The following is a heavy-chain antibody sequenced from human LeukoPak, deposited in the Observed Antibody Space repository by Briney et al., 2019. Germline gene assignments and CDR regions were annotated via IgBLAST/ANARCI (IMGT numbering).Heavy chain of an antibody. CDR3: ARGQKRGYCSSTSCYARYYFDY. CDR2: INHSGST. D-gene: IGHD2-2*01. Sequence: SETLSLTCAVYGGSFSGHYWSWIRQPPGKGLEWIGEINHSGSTNYNPSLKSRVTISVDTSKNQFSLKLSSVTAADTAVYYCARGQKRGYCSSTSCYARYYFDYWGQGTLVTVS. V-gene: IGHV4-34*01. CDR1: GGSFSGHY. J-gene: IGHJ4*02.